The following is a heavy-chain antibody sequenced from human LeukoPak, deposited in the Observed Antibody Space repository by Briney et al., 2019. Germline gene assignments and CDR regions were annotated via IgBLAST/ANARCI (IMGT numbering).Heavy chain of an antibody. CDR1: EFTFSDYY. CDR3: VRDYRACFDY. J-gene: IGHJ4*02. V-gene: IGHV3-11*01. CDR2: ISSSGSTI. D-gene: IGHD3-16*02. Sequence: GGSLRLSCAASEFTFSDYYMSWIRQAPGKGLKWVSYISSSGSTIYYADSVKGRFTISRDNAKNSLYLQMNSLRAEDTAVYYCVRDYRACFDYWGQGTLVTVSS.